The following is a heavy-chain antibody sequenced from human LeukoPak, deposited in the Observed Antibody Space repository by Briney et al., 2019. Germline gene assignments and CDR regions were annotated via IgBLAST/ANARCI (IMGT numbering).Heavy chain of an antibody. V-gene: IGHV5-51*01. Sequence: GESLQISCQGSGYSFTSYWIGWVRPMPGKGLEWMGIIYPGDSDTRYSPSFQGQVTISADKSISTAYLQWSSLKASDTAMYYCARRYWNYGNDAFDIWGQGTMVTVSS. CDR3: ARRYWNYGNDAFDI. D-gene: IGHD1-7*01. CDR1: GYSFTSYW. CDR2: IYPGDSDT. J-gene: IGHJ3*02.